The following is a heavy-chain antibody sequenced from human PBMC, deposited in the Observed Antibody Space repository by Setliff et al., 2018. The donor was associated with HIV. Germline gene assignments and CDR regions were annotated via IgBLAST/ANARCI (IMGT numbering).Heavy chain of an antibody. CDR1: GRSLSGYY. V-gene: IGHV4-34*01. CDR3: ARDHNSGTLHAFDL. D-gene: IGHD1-26*01. CDR2: INQSGST. J-gene: IGHJ3*01. Sequence: SETLSLTCAVYGRSLSGYYWSWIRQPPGKGLEWIGEINQSGSTNYNPSLKSRVTISLDTSKIHFSLDLYSVTAADTAVYYCARDHNSGTLHAFDLWGQGTKVTVSS.